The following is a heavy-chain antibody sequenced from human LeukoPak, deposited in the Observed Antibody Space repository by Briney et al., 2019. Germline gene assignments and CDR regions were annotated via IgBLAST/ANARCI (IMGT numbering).Heavy chain of an antibody. CDR1: GFTFSAHA. D-gene: IGHD3-22*01. CDR3: AKDLYYDSSGYPLFGY. V-gene: IGHV3-23*01. J-gene: IGHJ4*02. Sequence: GGSLRLSCGASGFTFSAHAMNWVRQAPGKGLEWVSAISGSGGSTYYADSVKGRFTISRDNSKNTLYLQMNSLRAEDTAVYYCAKDLYYDSSGYPLFGYWGQGTLVTVSS. CDR2: ISGSGGST.